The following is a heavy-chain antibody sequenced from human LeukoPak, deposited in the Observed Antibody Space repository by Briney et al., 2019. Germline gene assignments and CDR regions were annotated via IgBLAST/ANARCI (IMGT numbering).Heavy chain of an antibody. J-gene: IGHJ5*02. Sequence: ASVKVSCKASGGTFSSCAISWVRQAPGQGLEWMGWISAYNGNTNYAQKLQGRVTMTTDTSTSTAYMELRSLRSDDTAVYYCARGAVAGNSWFAPWGQGTLVTVSS. CDR1: GGTFSSCA. CDR3: ARGAVAGNSWFAP. D-gene: IGHD6-19*01. CDR2: ISAYNGNT. V-gene: IGHV1-18*01.